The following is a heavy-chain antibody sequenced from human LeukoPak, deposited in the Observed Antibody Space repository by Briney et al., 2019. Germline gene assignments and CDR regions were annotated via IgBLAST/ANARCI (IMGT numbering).Heavy chain of an antibody. Sequence: PSETLSLTCTDSGGSISSYYWSWLRQPPGKGLEWIGYIYYSGSTNYNPSLKSRVTISVDTSKNQFSLKLSSVTAADTAVYYCARVLVPSYDAFDIWGQGTMVTVSS. D-gene: IGHD1-26*01. V-gene: IGHV4-59*01. CDR2: IYYSGST. J-gene: IGHJ3*02. CDR1: GGSISSYY. CDR3: ARVLVPSYDAFDI.